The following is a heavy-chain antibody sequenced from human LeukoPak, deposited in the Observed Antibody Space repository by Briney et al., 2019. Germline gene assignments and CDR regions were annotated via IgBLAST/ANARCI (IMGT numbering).Heavy chain of an antibody. CDR2: MNEDGSEK. CDR1: GFTFSSYA. D-gene: IGHD4-11*01. Sequence: HAGGSLRLSCAASGFTFSSYAMSWVRQAPGKGLEWVANMNEDGSEKNYVDSVKGRFTISRDNAQDSLYLQMNSLRAEDTAVYYCARDRGYSNFDYWGQGTLLTVSS. J-gene: IGHJ4*02. V-gene: IGHV3-7*01. CDR3: ARDRGYSNFDY.